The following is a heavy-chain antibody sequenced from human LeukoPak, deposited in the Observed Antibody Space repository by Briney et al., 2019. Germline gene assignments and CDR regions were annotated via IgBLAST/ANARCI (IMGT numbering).Heavy chain of an antibody. CDR2: INHSGST. D-gene: IGHD3-22*01. J-gene: IGHJ6*04. V-gene: IGHV4-34*01. CDR3: ARVVSYYYYYGMDV. CDR1: GGSFSGYY. Sequence: IPSKTLSLTCAVYGGSFSGYYWSWIRQPPGKGLEWIGEINHSGSTNYNPSLKSRVTISVDTSKNQFSLKLSSVTAADTAVYYCARVVSYYYYYGMDVWGKGTTVTVSS.